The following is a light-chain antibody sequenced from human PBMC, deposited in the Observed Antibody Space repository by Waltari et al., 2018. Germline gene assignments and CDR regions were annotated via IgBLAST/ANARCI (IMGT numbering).Light chain of an antibody. CDR2: WAS. V-gene: IGKV4-1*01. CDR1: PSVGKY. CDR3: QQYYSTLLT. J-gene: IGKJ4*01. Sequence: EIVLTQSPGTLSLSPGERATLSCRASPSVGKYLAWYQQKPGQPPKLRIYWASTRESGVPDRFSGRGSGTDFTLTISSLQAEDVAVYYCQQYYSTLLTFGGGTKVEIK.